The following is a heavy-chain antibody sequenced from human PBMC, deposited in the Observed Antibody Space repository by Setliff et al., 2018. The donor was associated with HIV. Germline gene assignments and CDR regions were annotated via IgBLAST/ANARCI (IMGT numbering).Heavy chain of an antibody. V-gene: IGHV4-39*01. CDR1: GGSISVSSSYY. J-gene: IGHJ4*02. CDR3: ARFHQRGYSYGYTDY. Sequence: SETLSLTGTVSGGSISVSSSYYWGWIRQPPGKGLEWIGNMFYSGGAYYNPSLKSRLTISVDTSKNQLSLKLSSVTAADTAVYYCARFHQRGYSYGYTDYWGQGTLVTVSS. D-gene: IGHD5-18*01. CDR2: MFYSGGA.